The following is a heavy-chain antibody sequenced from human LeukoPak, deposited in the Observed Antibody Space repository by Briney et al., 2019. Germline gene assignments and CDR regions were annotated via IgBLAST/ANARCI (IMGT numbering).Heavy chain of an antibody. CDR1: GFTFSTYS. J-gene: IGHJ6*02. V-gene: IGHV3-21*06. D-gene: IGHD3-10*01. CDR2: ISSSSTYI. CDR3: ARDTGSGTIPLYYGMDV. Sequence: PGGSLRLSCAASGFTFSTYSMNWVRQAPGKGLEWVSSISSSSTYIYYADSVKGRFTISRDNAKNSLYLQMNSLRAEDTAVYYCARDTGSGTIPLYYGMDVWGQGTTVTVSS.